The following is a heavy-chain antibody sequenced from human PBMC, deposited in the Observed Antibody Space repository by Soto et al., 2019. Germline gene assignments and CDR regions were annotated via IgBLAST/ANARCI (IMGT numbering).Heavy chain of an antibody. Sequence: QVQLVESGGGVVQPGRSLRLSCAASGFTFSSYAMHWVRQAPGKGLEWVAVISYDGSNKYYADSVKGRFTISRDNSKNTLYVQMNSLRAEDTAVYYCAREFVVVVAATPHNYYYGMDVWGQGTTVTVSS. CDR1: GFTFSSYA. D-gene: IGHD2-15*01. CDR3: AREFVVVVAATPHNYYYGMDV. CDR2: ISYDGSNK. V-gene: IGHV3-30-3*01. J-gene: IGHJ6*02.